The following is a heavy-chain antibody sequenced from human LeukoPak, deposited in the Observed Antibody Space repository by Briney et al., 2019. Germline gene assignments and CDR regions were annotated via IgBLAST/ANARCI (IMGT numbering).Heavy chain of an antibody. V-gene: IGHV4-59*01. D-gene: IGHD6-13*01. CDR1: GGSISSYY. Sequence: SETLSLTCTVSGGSISSYYWSWIRQPPGKGLEWIGYIYYSGSTNYNPSLKSRVTISVDTSKNQFSLKLSSVTAADTAVYYCAREGSGAAAAVFDYWGQGTLVTVSS. J-gene: IGHJ4*02. CDR2: IYYSGST. CDR3: AREGSGAAAAVFDY.